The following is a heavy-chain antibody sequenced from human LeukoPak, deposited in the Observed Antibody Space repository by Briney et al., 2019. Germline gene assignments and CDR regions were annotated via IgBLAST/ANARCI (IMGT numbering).Heavy chain of an antibody. J-gene: IGHJ4*02. Sequence: PGASVKVSCKASGGTLSSYAISWVRQAPGQGLEWMGRIIPILGIANYAQKLQGRVTMTTDTSTSTAYMELRSLRSDDTAVYYCARDAAPNYYDSSGPSDYWGQGTLVTVSS. CDR1: GGTLSSYA. D-gene: IGHD3-22*01. CDR3: ARDAAPNYYDSSGPSDY. V-gene: IGHV1-69*04. CDR2: IIPILGIA.